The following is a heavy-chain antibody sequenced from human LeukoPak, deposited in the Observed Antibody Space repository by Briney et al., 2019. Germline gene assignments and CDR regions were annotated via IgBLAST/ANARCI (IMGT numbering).Heavy chain of an antibody. V-gene: IGHV3-11*01. Sequence: TGGSLRLSCAASGFTFSDYYMSWIRQAPGKGLEWVSYISSSGSTIYYADSVKGRFTISRDNAKNSLYLQMNSLRAEDTAVYYCASSSRGATTSFDYWGQGTLVTVSS. CDR3: ASSSRGATTSFDY. J-gene: IGHJ4*02. CDR2: ISSSGSTI. CDR1: GFTFSDYY. D-gene: IGHD1-26*01.